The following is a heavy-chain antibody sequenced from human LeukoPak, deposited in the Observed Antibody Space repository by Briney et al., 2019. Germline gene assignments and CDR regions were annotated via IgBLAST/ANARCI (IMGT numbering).Heavy chain of an antibody. Sequence: SETLSLSCTVSGGSISSYYWSWIRQPPGKGLEWIGYIYYSGSTNYNPSLKSRVTISVDTSKNQFSLKLSSVTAADTAVYYCARAEIVGVFDIWGQGTMVTVSS. V-gene: IGHV4-59*01. D-gene: IGHD5-12*01. CDR2: IYYSGST. CDR1: GGSISSYY. J-gene: IGHJ3*02. CDR3: ARAEIVGVFDI.